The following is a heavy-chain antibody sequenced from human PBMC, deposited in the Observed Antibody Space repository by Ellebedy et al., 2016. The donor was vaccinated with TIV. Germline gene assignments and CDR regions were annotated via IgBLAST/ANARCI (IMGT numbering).Heavy chain of an antibody. CDR2: ISSSSSYI. CDR3: ARLYDFWSGYHDY. V-gene: IGHV3-21*01. CDR1: GFTFSSYS. J-gene: IGHJ4*02. D-gene: IGHD3-3*01. Sequence: GESLKISCAASGFTFSSYSMNWVRQAPGKGLEWVSSISSSSSYIYYADSVKGRFTISRDNAKNSLYLQMNSLRAEDTAVYYCARLYDFWSGYHDYWGQGTLVTVSS.